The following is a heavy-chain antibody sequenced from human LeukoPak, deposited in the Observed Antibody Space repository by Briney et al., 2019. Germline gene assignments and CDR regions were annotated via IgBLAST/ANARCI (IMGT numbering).Heavy chain of an antibody. Sequence: SETLSLTCTVSGGSLSSFYWSWLRQPAGKGLEWIGRIYTSGSTNYNPSLKSRLTMSVDTSKNQFSLRLSSATAADTAVYYCARDPDPSYCYFDLWGRGTLVTVSS. V-gene: IGHV4-4*07. CDR3: ARDPDPSYCYFDL. CDR1: GGSLSSFY. J-gene: IGHJ2*01. CDR2: IYTSGST.